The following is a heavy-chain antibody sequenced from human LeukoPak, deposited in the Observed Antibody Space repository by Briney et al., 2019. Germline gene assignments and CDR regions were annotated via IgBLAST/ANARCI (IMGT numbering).Heavy chain of an antibody. D-gene: IGHD3-22*01. J-gene: IGHJ4*02. Sequence: GTSVKVSCKTSGFTFISSAVQWVRQARGQRLEWIGWIVVGSGNTNYAQKFQERVTITRDMSTSTAYMELSSLRSEDTAVYYCAADPSYSSGYGYYFDYWGQGTLVTVSS. V-gene: IGHV1-58*01. CDR1: GFTFISSA. CDR2: IVVGSGNT. CDR3: AADPSYSSGYGYYFDY.